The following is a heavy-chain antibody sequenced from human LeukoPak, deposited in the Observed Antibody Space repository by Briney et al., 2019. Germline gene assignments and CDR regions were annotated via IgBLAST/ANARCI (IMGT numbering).Heavy chain of an antibody. CDR2: IIPIFGTA. D-gene: IGHD3-22*01. V-gene: IGHV1-69*13. CDR1: GGTFSSYA. CDR3: AAEPQYYYDSSGYSY. J-gene: IGHJ4*02. Sequence: GASVKVSCKASGGTFSSYAISWVRQAPGQGLEWMGGIIPIFGTANYAQKFQGRVTITADESTSTAYMELSSLRSEDTAVYYCAAEPQYYYDSSGYSYWGQGTLVTVSS.